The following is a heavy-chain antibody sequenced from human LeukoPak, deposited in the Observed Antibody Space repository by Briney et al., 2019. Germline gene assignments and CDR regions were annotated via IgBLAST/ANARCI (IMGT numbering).Heavy chain of an antibody. CDR3: AKDTGPANYYYMDV. V-gene: IGHV3-43*01. CDR1: GFTFDDYT. CDR2: ISWDGGST. Sequence: GGSLRLSCAASGFTFDDYTMHWVRQAPGKGLEWVSLISWDGGSTYYADSVKGRFTISRDNSKNSLYLQMNSLRTEDTALYYCAKDTGPANYYYMDVWGKGTTVTVSS. J-gene: IGHJ6*03.